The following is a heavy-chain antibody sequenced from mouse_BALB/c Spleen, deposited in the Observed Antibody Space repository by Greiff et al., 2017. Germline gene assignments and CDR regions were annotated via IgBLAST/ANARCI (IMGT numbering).Heavy chain of an antibody. J-gene: IGHJ2*01. CDR2: ISSGSSTI. D-gene: IGHD1-2*01. V-gene: IGHV5-17*02. CDR3: ARRHYYGSYFDY. CDR1: GFTFSSFG. Sequence: DVKLVESGGGLVQPGGSRKLSCAASGFTFSSFGMHWVRQAPEKGLEWVAYISSGSSTIYYADTVKGRFTISRDNPKNTLFLQMTSLRSEDTAMYYCARRHYYGSYFDYWGQGTTLTVSS.